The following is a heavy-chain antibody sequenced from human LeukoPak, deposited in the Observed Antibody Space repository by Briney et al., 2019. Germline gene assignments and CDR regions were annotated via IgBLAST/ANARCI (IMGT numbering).Heavy chain of an antibody. V-gene: IGHV4-61*02. Sequence: SETLSLTCTVSGGSISSGSYYWSWIRQPAGKGLEWIGRIYTSGSTNYNPSLKSRVTISVDTSKNQFSLKLSSVTAADTAVYYCARALNYYDSSGESDDAFDIWGQGTMVTVSP. CDR3: ARALNYYDSSGESDDAFDI. J-gene: IGHJ3*02. D-gene: IGHD3-22*01. CDR1: GGSISSGSYY. CDR2: IYTSGST.